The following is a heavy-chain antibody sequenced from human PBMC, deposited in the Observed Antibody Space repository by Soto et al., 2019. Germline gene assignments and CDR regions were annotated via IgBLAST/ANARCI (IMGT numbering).Heavy chain of an antibody. Sequence: PGGSLRLSCAASGFTFSSYGMHWVRQAPGKGLEWVAVISYDGSNKYYADSVKGRFTISRDNSKNTLYLQMNSLRAEDTAVYYCAKRVVTPGPDGGKYNWFDPWGQGTLVTVSS. J-gene: IGHJ5*02. V-gene: IGHV3-30*18. CDR2: ISYDGSNK. D-gene: IGHD2-21*02. CDR3: AKRVVTPGPDGGKYNWFDP. CDR1: GFTFSSYG.